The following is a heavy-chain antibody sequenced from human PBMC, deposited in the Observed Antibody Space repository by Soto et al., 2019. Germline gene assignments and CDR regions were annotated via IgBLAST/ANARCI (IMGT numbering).Heavy chain of an antibody. CDR3: AGEGYSYGYIDY. CDR2: INHSGRT. D-gene: IGHD5-18*01. Sequence: SETLSLTGAVYGGSFSGSYWSWIRQPPGKGLEWMGAINHSGRTNYNPSPKSRGTLSVDTTKTQFSLNMSSVTAADTAVYYCAGEGYSYGYIDYWGQGTLVTVSS. CDR1: GGSFSGSY. J-gene: IGHJ4*02. V-gene: IGHV4-34*01.